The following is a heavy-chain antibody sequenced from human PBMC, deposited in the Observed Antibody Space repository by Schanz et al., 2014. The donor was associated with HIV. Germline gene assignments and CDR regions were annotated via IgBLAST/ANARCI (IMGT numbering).Heavy chain of an antibody. V-gene: IGHV3-23*01. CDR2: ISGSGGTT. J-gene: IGHJ4*02. CDR3: AKGDPTAADPTDS. D-gene: IGHD2-15*01. CDR1: GFTFSTSA. Sequence: EVQLLESGGRLVQPGGSLRLSCAASGFTFSTSAMSWVRQAPGKGLQWVSAISGSGGTTHYADSVKGRFTISRDNSKNTLYLQVNSLRVEDTAVYYCAKGDPTAADPTDSWGQGTLVTVSS.